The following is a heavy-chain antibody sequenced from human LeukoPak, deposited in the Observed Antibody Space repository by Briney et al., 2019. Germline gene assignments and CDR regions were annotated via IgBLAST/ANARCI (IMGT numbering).Heavy chain of an antibody. D-gene: IGHD3-22*01. CDR2: IKQDRSEK. CDR1: GFTFNSNW. CDR3: ARDKYYERYFDS. J-gene: IGHJ4*02. V-gene: IGHV3-7*01. Sequence: GGSLRLSCAASGFTFNSNWMSWVRQAPGKGLEWVANIKQDRSEKYYVDSVEGRFTISRDNAKNSLYLQMNSLRAEDTAVYYCARDKYYERYFDSWGQGTLVTVSS.